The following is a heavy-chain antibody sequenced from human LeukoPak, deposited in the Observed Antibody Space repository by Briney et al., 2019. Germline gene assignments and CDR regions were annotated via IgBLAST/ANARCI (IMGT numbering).Heavy chain of an antibody. CDR1: GGSISSSSYY. CDR3: ARDSPYYYGSGSATYYMDV. J-gene: IGHJ6*03. Sequence: PSETLSLTCTVSGGSISSSSYYWGWIRQPPGKGLEWIGSIYYSGSTYYNPSLKSRVTISVDTSKNQFSLKLSSVTAADTAVYYCARDSPYYYGSGSATYYMDVWGKGTTVTISS. CDR2: IYYSGST. V-gene: IGHV4-39*07. D-gene: IGHD3-10*01.